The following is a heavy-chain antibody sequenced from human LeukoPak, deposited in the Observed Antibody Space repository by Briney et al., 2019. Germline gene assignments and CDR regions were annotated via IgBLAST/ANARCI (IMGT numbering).Heavy chain of an antibody. Sequence: SQTLSLTCAISGDSVSSDSAAWNWIRQSPSRGLEWLGRTYYRSKWYNDYAVSVKSRITINPDTSKNQFSLQLNSVTPEDTAVYYCARDLQLLWFGDPNWFDPWGQGTLVTVSS. CDR3: ARDLQLLWFGDPNWFDP. CDR1: GDSVSSDSAA. D-gene: IGHD3-10*01. CDR2: TYYRSKWYN. J-gene: IGHJ5*02. V-gene: IGHV6-1*01.